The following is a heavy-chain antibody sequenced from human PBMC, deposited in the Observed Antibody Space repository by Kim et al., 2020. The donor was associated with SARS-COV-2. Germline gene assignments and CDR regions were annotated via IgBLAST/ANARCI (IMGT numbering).Heavy chain of an antibody. J-gene: IGHJ6*03. CDR1: GGSISSSSYY. Sequence: SETLSLTCTVSGGSISSSSYYWGWIRQPPGKGLEWIGSIYYSGSTYYNPSLKSRVTISVDTSKNQFSLKLSSVTAADTAVYYCARLKTYYDNPSRNYYYYYYMDVWGKGTTVTVSS. V-gene: IGHV4-39*01. CDR3: ARLKTYYDNPSRNYYYYYYMDV. D-gene: IGHD3-9*01. CDR2: IYYSGST.